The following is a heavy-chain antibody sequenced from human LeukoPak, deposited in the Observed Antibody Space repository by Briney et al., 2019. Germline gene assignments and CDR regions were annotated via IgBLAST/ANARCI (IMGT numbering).Heavy chain of an antibody. D-gene: IGHD2-15*01. CDR1: GFTFSSYD. CDR3: AKRGYCRGGTCFSHDAFDI. J-gene: IGHJ3*02. V-gene: IGHV3-30*18. CDR2: ISYDGGNI. Sequence: GGSLRLSCAASGFTFSSYDIHWVRQAPGKGLEWVAVISYDGGNISYTDSVKGRFTISRDNSKNTLYLQMNSLRAEDTAVYYCAKRGYCRGGTCFSHDAFDIWGQGTMVTVSS.